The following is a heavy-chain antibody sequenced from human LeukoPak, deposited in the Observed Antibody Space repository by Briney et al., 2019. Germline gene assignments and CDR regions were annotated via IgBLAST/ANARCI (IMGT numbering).Heavy chain of an antibody. V-gene: IGHV3-74*03. CDR2: INSDGSSI. CDR1: GFTLSNYW. D-gene: IGHD6-25*01. J-gene: IGHJ4*02. CDR3: TRAEEQRPIDY. Sequence: PGGSLRLSCAASGFTLSNYWMHWVRHAPGKGLVWVSRINSDGSSITYADYVKGRFTIYRDNAKNTLYLQMNSLTAEDTAMYYGTRAEEQRPIDYWGQGTLVTVSS.